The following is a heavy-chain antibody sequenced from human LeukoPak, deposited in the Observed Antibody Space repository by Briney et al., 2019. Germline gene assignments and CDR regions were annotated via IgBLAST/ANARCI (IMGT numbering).Heavy chain of an antibody. D-gene: IGHD3-22*01. J-gene: IGHJ4*02. V-gene: IGHV3-30-3*01. CDR2: ISYDGSNK. Sequence: PGGSLRLSCAASGFTFSSYAMHWVRQAPGKGLEWVAVISYDGSNKYYADSVKGRFTISRDNSKNTLYLQMNSLRAEDTAVYYCARDRYYYDSSGYYSPPYWGQGTLVTVS. CDR3: ARDRYYYDSSGYYSPPY. CDR1: GFTFSSYA.